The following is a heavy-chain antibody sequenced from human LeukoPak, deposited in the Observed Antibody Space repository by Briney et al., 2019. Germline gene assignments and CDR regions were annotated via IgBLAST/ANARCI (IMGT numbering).Heavy chain of an antibody. Sequence: GGSLRLSCAASGFTFSSYAMSWVRQAPGKGLEWVSAICGSGGSKYYAGSVKGRFTISRDNSKNTLYLQMNSLRAEDTAVYHCAPDYGSGSYYFDYWGQGTLVTVSS. V-gene: IGHV3-23*01. CDR1: GFTFSSYA. J-gene: IGHJ4*02. D-gene: IGHD3-10*01. CDR3: APDYGSGSYYFDY. CDR2: ICGSGGSK.